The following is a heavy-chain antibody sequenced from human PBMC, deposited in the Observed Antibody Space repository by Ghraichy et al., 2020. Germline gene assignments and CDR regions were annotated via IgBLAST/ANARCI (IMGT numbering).Heavy chain of an antibody. Sequence: GGSLRLSCAASGFTFSSYAMSWVRQAPGKGLEWVSAISGSGGSTYYADSVKGRFTISRDNSKNTLYLQMNSLRAEDTAVYYCAKDVPTRGWELLRHYYYYGMDVWGQGTTVTVSS. V-gene: IGHV3-23*01. J-gene: IGHJ6*02. CDR2: ISGSGGST. D-gene: IGHD1-26*01. CDR3: AKDVPTRGWELLRHYYYYGMDV. CDR1: GFTFSSYA.